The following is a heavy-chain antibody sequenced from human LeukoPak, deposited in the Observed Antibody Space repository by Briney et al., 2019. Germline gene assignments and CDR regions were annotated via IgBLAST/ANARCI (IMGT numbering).Heavy chain of an antibody. CDR2: INWNGGST. CDR1: GFTFDDYG. V-gene: IGHV3-20*04. CDR3: ASDIVVVPAAINY. Sequence: GGSLRVSCVDSGFTFDDYGMNWVRQAPGRGLEWVSGINWNGGSTGYADSVKGRFTISRDNAKNSLYLQMNSLRAEDTAVYYCASDIVVVPAAINYWGQGTLVTVSS. J-gene: IGHJ4*02. D-gene: IGHD2-2*02.